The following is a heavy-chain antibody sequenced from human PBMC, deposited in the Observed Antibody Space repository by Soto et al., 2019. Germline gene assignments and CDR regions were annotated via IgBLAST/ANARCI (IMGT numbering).Heavy chain of an antibody. Sequence: PSETLSLTCTVSGGSISSGDYYWSWIRQPPGKGLEWIGYIYYSGSTYYNPSLKSRVTISVDTSKNQFSLKLSSVTAADTAVYYCARDRMGGDSSGYYPDAFDIWGQGTMVTVSS. J-gene: IGHJ3*02. CDR3: ARDRMGGDSSGYYPDAFDI. D-gene: IGHD3-22*01. V-gene: IGHV4-30-4*01. CDR2: IYYSGST. CDR1: GGSISSGDYY.